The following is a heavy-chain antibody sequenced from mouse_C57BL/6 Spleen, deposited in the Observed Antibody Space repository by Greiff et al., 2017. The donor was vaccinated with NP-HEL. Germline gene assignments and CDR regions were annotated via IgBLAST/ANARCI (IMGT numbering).Heavy chain of an antibody. J-gene: IGHJ1*03. V-gene: IGHV1-59*01. D-gene: IGHD3-3*01. CDR2: IDPSDSYT. Sequence: VQLQQPGAELVRPGTSVKLSCKASGYTFTSYWMHWVKQRPGQGLEWIGVIDPSDSYTNYNQKFKGKATLTVDTSSSTAYMQLSSLTSEDSAVYYCARGGTPSGYFDVWGTGTTVTVSS. CDR3: ARGGTPSGYFDV. CDR1: GYTFTSYW.